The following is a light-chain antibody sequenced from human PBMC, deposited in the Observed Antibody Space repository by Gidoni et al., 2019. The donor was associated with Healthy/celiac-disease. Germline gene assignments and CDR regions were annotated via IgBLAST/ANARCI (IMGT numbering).Light chain of an antibody. J-gene: IGKJ1*01. Sequence: DLQITQSPSSLSPSVGDSVPIPCRASQSIRSYLNWYQQKPGKAPKLLIYSASSLQSGVPARFSGSGSGTDFTLNISSVQPEDVATYYCKQSYRTPQTFGQGTKVEIK. CDR3: KQSYRTPQT. V-gene: IGKV1-39*01. CDR1: QSIRSY. CDR2: SAS.